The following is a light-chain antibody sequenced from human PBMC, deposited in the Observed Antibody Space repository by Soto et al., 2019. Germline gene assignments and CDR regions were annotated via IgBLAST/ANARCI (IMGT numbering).Light chain of an antibody. CDR1: QSVGNNY. CDR2: TAS. CDR3: PQHAESPLT. J-gene: IGKJ5*01. V-gene: IGKV3-20*01. Sequence: EIVLTQSPGTLSLSPGERATLSCRASQSVGNNYLAWYQQKPGQAPRLLIYTASIRATGIPDRFSGSGSGTDFTLTISSLEPEDFAVYYCPQHAESPLTFGGGTRPEIK.